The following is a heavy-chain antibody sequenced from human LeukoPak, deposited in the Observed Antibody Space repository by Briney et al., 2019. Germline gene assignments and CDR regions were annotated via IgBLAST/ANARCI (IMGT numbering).Heavy chain of an antibody. CDR1: GFTFSSYA. J-gene: IGHJ6*03. Sequence: GGSLRLSCAAPGFTFSSYAMHWVLQAPGKGLEWVSYISSSSSTIYYADSVKGRFTISRDNSKNTLYLQMGSLRAEDMAVYYCARVAAAGLIWACYMDVWGKGTTVTVSS. V-gene: IGHV3-48*01. CDR2: ISSSSSTI. CDR3: ARVAAAGLIWACYMDV. D-gene: IGHD6-13*01.